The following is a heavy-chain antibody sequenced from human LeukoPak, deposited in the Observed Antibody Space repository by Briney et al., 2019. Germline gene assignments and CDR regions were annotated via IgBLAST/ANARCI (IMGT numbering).Heavy chain of an antibody. V-gene: IGHV1-2*02. CDR3: ARDSRVATIGEFDY. D-gene: IGHD5-12*01. Sequence: ASVKVSCKASGYTFIGYYMHWVRQAPGQGLQWMGWINPKSGGTKYAQKFQGRVTMTRDTSISTAYMELSGLRSDDTAVYYCARDSRVATIGEFDYWGQGTLVTVSS. CDR1: GYTFIGYY. CDR2: INPKSGGT. J-gene: IGHJ4*02.